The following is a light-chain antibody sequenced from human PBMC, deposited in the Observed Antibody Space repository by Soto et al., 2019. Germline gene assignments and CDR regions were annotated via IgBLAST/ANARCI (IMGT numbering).Light chain of an antibody. CDR1: QSVSSN. CDR3: QQRSKLSRYT. J-gene: IGKJ2*01. Sequence: EIVLTQSPATLSLSPGERATLSCRASQSVSSNLAWYQQKPGQAPRLLIYDASNRATGIPARFSGSGSGTDFTLTISSLEPEDFAVYYCQQRSKLSRYTFGQGTKLEIK. CDR2: DAS. V-gene: IGKV3-11*01.